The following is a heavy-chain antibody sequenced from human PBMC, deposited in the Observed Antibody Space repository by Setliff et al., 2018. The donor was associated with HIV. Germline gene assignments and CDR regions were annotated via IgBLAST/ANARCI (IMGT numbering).Heavy chain of an antibody. V-gene: IGHV5-51*01. J-gene: IGHJ4*02. Sequence: GESLKISCKASGYTFTNYWIAWVRQMPGKGLEWMGIIFPGDPDARYSPSFQGQVTISADKSTGTAYLQWSSLNASDTAMYYCARPRFEYSASSGVYYFDYWGQGTLVTVSS. CDR2: IFPGDPDA. D-gene: IGHD6-6*01. CDR3: ARPRFEYSASSGVYYFDY. CDR1: GYTFTNYW.